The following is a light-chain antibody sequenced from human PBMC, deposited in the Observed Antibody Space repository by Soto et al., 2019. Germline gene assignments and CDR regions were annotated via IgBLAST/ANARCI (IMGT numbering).Light chain of an antibody. Sequence: IQMTQSPSTLSASIGDRVTITCRASQSISIWLSWYQQKPGKAPKFLIYKASDLESGVPSRFSGSGSGTEFTLTISSLKPDDFATYFCQQYDSSPLTFGGGTQVDIK. V-gene: IGKV1-5*03. CDR2: KAS. CDR3: QQYDSSPLT. J-gene: IGKJ4*01. CDR1: QSISIW.